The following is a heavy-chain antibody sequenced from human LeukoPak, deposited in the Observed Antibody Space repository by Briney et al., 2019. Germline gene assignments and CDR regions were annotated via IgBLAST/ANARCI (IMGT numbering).Heavy chain of an antibody. CDR1: GYTFTSYG. CDR3: AREVRRTLGRYYYYGMDV. Sequence: ASVKVSCKASGYTFTSYGISWVRQAPGQGLEWMGWISAYNGNTNYAQKLQGRVTMTTDTSTSTAYMELRSLRSDDTAVYYCAREVRRTLGRYYYYGMDVWGQGTTVTVSS. D-gene: IGHD7-27*01. V-gene: IGHV1-18*01. J-gene: IGHJ6*02. CDR2: ISAYNGNT.